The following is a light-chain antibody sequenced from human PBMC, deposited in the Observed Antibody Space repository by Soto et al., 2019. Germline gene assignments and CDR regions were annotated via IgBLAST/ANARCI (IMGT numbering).Light chain of an antibody. CDR2: GVS. Sequence: EIVLTQSPGTLSLSPGERAALSCSPSQTITNNYLAWYQQKPGQAPRLLIYGVSSRATGIPDRFSGSGSGTDFTLTISRLEPEDFAVYYCQHYGSSPSWTFGQGTKVDI. J-gene: IGKJ1*01. CDR3: QHYGSSPSWT. CDR1: QTITNNY. V-gene: IGKV3-20*01.